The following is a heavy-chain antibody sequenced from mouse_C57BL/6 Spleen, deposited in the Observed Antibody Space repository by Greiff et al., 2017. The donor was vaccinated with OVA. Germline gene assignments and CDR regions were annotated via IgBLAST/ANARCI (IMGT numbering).Heavy chain of an antibody. CDR2: ILPGSGIT. V-gene: IGHV1-9*01. Sequence: QVQLKESGAELMKPGASVKLSCKATGYTFTGYWIEWVKQRPGHGLEWIGEILPGSGITNYNEKFKGKATFTAETSSNTAYMQLSSLTTEDAAIYDCAGSSMVTQWYFDDWGTGTTLTVSS. D-gene: IGHD2-2*01. J-gene: IGHJ1*03. CDR3: AGSSMVTQWYFDD. CDR1: GYTFTGYW.